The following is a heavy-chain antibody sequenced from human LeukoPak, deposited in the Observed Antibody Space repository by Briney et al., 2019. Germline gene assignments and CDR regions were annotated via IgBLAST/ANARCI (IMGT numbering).Heavy chain of an antibody. J-gene: IGHJ3*02. V-gene: IGHV3-33*01. D-gene: IGHD6-13*01. CDR1: GFTFSSYG. CDR2: IWYDGSNK. CDR3: ARDPPYSKQIGGAFDI. Sequence: GGSLRLSCAASGFTFSSYGMHWVRQAPGKGLEWVAVIWYDGSNKYYADSVKGRFTISRDNSKNTLYLQMNSLRAEDTAVHYCARDPPYSKQIGGAFDIWGQGTMVTVSS.